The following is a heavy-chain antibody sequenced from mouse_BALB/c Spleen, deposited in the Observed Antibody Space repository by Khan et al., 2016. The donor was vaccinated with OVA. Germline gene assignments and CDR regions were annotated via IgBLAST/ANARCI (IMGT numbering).Heavy chain of an antibody. V-gene: IGHV1S81*02. CDR3: ARIKKIVATYFDY. J-gene: IGHJ2*01. D-gene: IGHD1-1*01. Sequence: QVQLQQPGAELVKAGASVKMSCKASGYTFPSYWMHWVKQRIGQGLEWFAETNPTNGRTYYNEKFKSKATLTVDNSSSTAYMLLSGPTFEDSAVYYCARIKKIVATYFDYWGQGTTLTVSS. CDR2: TNPTNGRT. CDR1: GYTFPSYW.